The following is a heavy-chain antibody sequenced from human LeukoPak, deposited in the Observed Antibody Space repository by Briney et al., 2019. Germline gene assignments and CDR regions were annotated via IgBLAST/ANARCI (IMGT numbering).Heavy chain of an antibody. J-gene: IGHJ4*02. D-gene: IGHD2-15*01. CDR3: ARGYSGGSNHPFDY. Sequence: PSETLSLTCTVSGGSISSYYWSWIRQPPGKGLECIGYIYNSGSTNYNPSLKSRVTMSLDTSKNQFSLKLSSATAADTAVYFCARGYSGGSNHPFDYWGQGTLVTVSS. V-gene: IGHV4-59*01. CDR2: IYNSGST. CDR1: GGSISSYY.